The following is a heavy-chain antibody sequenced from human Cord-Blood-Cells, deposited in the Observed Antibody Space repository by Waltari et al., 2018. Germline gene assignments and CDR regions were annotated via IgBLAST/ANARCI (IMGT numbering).Heavy chain of an antibody. J-gene: IGHJ5*02. D-gene: IGHD2-2*02. CDR2: IYYSGST. Sequence: QLQLQESGPGLVKPSETLSLTCTVSGGSISSSSSYWGWIRKPPGKGLEWIGSIYYSGSTYYNPSLKSRATISVDTSKNQVSLKLSSVTAADTAVYYCARHLRVVPAAIGWFDPWGQGTLVTVSS. V-gene: IGHV4-39*01. CDR3: ARHLRVVPAAIGWFDP. CDR1: GGSISSSSSY.